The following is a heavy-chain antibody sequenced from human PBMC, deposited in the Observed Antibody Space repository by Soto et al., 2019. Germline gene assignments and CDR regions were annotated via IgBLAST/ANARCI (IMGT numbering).Heavy chain of an antibody. CDR2: LISSGESP. V-gene: IGHV3-23*01. D-gene: IGHD6-19*01. J-gene: IGHJ4*02. Sequence: GGSLRLSSSASGFTLSTQAMAWVRPAPGKGLEWVSALISSGESPDYADSVKGRFTISRDNSRNTLYLQMNSLRADDTAVYYCAKDLRGSGWSFDQWGQGTVVTVSS. CDR3: AKDLRGSGWSFDQ. CDR1: GFTLSTQA.